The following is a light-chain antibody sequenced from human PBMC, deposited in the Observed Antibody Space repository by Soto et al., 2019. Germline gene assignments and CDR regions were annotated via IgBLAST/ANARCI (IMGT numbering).Light chain of an antibody. V-gene: IGKV1-6*01. Sequence: AIQMTQSPSSLSASVGDRVTITCRASEGIRNDLGWYQQKPGKAPKLLIYATSNLQRGVPSRFSGSGSGTDFTLTISSLQPEDFATYYCLQDYNYRTFGQGTKVEIK. CDR2: ATS. CDR1: EGIRND. J-gene: IGKJ1*01. CDR3: LQDYNYRT.